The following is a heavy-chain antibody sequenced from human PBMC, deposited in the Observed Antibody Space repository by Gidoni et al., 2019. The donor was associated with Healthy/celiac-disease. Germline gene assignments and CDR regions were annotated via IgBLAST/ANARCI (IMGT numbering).Heavy chain of an antibody. CDR3: ARTANWFDP. CDR1: GYTFTGYY. D-gene: IGHD2-21*02. J-gene: IGHJ5*02. CDR2: INPNSGGT. V-gene: IGHV1-2*02. Sequence: QVQLVQSGAEVKKPGASVKVSCTASGYTFTGYYMHWVRQAPGQGLEWMGWINPNSGGTNDEQKFQGRVTMTRETSISTAYMELSRLRSDDTAVYYCARTANWFDPWGQGTLVTVSS.